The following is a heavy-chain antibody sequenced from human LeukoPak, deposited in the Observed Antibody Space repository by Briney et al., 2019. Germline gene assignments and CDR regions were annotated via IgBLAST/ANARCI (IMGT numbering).Heavy chain of an antibody. CDR1: GFTFSSYG. V-gene: IGHV3-30*02. Sequence: NPGGSLRLSCAASGFTFSSYGMHWVRQAPGKGLEWVAFIRYDGSNKYYADSVKGRFTISRDNSKNTLYLQMNSLRAEDTAVYYCASEDGIAARPPQDYWGQGTLVTVSS. D-gene: IGHD6-6*01. CDR2: IRYDGSNK. CDR3: ASEDGIAARPPQDY. J-gene: IGHJ4*02.